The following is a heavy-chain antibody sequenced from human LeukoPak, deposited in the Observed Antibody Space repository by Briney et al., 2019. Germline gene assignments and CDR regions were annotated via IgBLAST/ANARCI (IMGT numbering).Heavy chain of an antibody. D-gene: IGHD5-18*01. V-gene: IGHV1-2*02. J-gene: IGHJ6*03. CDR2: INPNSGGT. Sequence: ASVKVSCKASGYTFTGYYMHWVRQAPGQGLEWMGWINPNSGGTNYAQKFQGRVTMTRDTSISTVYMELSSLRSEDTAVYYCARGPEDTAMVTIYYYYMDVWGKGTTVTVSS. CDR3: ARGPEDTAMVTIYYYYMDV. CDR1: GYTFTGYY.